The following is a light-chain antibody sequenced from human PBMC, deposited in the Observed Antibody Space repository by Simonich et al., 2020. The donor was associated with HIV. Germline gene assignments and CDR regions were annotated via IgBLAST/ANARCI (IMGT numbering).Light chain of an antibody. Sequence: EIVLTQSPATLSLSPGERATLSCRASQSVSSYLAWYQRKPGQAPGLLIYDASNRATGIPARFSGSGSGTDFTLTISSLEPEDFAVYYCQQRSGWPPITFGQGTRLEIK. CDR3: QQRSGWPPIT. CDR1: QSVSSY. J-gene: IGKJ5*01. CDR2: DAS. V-gene: IGKV3-11*01.